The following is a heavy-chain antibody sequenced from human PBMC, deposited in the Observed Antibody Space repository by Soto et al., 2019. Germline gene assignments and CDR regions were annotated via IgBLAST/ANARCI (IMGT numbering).Heavy chain of an antibody. D-gene: IGHD4-17*01. CDR2: IYYSGST. CDR1: GGSISSGGYY. Sequence: QVQLQESGPGLVKPSQTLSLTCTVSGGSISSGGYYWSWIRQHPGKGLEWIGYIYYSGSTYYNPSLKSRVTISVDTSKNQFSLKLSSVTAADTAVYYCARDATVTHYCYGMDVWGQGTTVTVSS. J-gene: IGHJ6*02. CDR3: ARDATVTHYCYGMDV. V-gene: IGHV4-31*03.